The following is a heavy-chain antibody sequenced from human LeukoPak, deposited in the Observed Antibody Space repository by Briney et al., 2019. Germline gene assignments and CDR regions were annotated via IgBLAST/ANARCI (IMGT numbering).Heavy chain of an antibody. CDR1: GYSFTSSW. CDR2: IDPSDSYT. Sequence: GESLKISCRASGYSFTSSWINCVSQMPGESLEWMGRIDPSDSYTNYSPSFQGHVTISADKSISTAYLQWSSLKASDTAMYYCAREYYDILTGYYLDYWGQGTLVSVSS. V-gene: IGHV5-10-1*01. CDR3: AREYYDILTGYYLDY. D-gene: IGHD3-9*01. J-gene: IGHJ4*02.